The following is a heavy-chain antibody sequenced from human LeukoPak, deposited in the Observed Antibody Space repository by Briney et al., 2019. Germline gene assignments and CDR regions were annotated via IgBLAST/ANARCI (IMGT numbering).Heavy chain of an antibody. D-gene: IGHD2-21*02. V-gene: IGHV4-39*07. CDR1: GGTFSSYY. CDR3: ARVGGTAIRGDAFDI. CDR2: IYYSGST. Sequence: SETLSLTCAVYGGTFSSYYWGWLRQPPGKGLEWIGSIYYSGSTYYNPSLKSRVTISVDTSKNQFSLKLSSVTAADTAVYYCARVGGTAIRGDAFDIWGQGTMVTVSS. J-gene: IGHJ3*02.